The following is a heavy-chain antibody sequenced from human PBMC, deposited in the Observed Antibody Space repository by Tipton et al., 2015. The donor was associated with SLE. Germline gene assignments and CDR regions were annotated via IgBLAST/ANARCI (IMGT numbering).Heavy chain of an antibody. V-gene: IGHV4-31*03. J-gene: IGHJ4*02. CDR2: IFYSGST. CDR3: VGEGLVGDVVRDF. CDR1: GGSISGTNYY. Sequence: GLVKPSQTLSLTCSVSGGSISGTNYYWDWIRQHPGKGLEWIGYIFYSGSTYYNPSLQSRVTLSIDRSNNQFSLNVNSVTAADTAVYYCVGEGLVGDVVRDFWGQGRPVTVSS. D-gene: IGHD1-26*01.